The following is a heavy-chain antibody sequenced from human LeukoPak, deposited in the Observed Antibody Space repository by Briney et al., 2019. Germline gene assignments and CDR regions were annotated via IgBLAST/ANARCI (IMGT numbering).Heavy chain of an antibody. J-gene: IGHJ4*02. CDR2: INPSGGST. Sequence: ASVKVSCKASGYTFSNYYIHWVRQAPGQGLEWMGIINPSGGSTTYAQKFQGRVTMTRDMSTSTVYMELISLRSEDTAVYYCARVHPYFDIAFDYWGQGTLVTVSS. V-gene: IGHV1-46*01. D-gene: IGHD3-22*01. CDR3: ARVHPYFDIAFDY. CDR1: GYTFSNYY.